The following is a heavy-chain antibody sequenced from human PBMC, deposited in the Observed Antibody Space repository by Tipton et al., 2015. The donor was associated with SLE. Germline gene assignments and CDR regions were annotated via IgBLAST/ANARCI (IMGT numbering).Heavy chain of an antibody. Sequence: QSGPEVKKPGESLKISCKGSGYRISSYWIGWVRQMPGKGLEWMGIIYPGDSDTRYSPSFQGQVTISADKSTSTAYLQWSSLKASDTAIYYCARPQGYCSGGSCSLYWYFDLWGRGTLVTVSS. CDR3: ARPQGYCSGGSCSLYWYFDL. D-gene: IGHD2-15*01. V-gene: IGHV5-51*03. CDR2: IYPGDSDT. J-gene: IGHJ2*01. CDR1: GYRISSYW.